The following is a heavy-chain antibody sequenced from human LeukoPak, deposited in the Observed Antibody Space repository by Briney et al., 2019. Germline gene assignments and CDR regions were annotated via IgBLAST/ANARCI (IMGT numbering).Heavy chain of an antibody. D-gene: IGHD3-10*01. CDR3: AKDNSYYYGSGSSDYGMDV. Sequence: PGRSLRLSCAASGFTFSSYGMHWVRQAPGKGLEWVAVISYDGSNKYYADSVKGRFTTSRDNSKNTLHLQMNSLRAEDTAVYYCAKDNSYYYGSGSSDYGMDVWGQGTTVTVSS. CDR1: GFTFSSYG. CDR2: ISYDGSNK. V-gene: IGHV3-30*18. J-gene: IGHJ6*02.